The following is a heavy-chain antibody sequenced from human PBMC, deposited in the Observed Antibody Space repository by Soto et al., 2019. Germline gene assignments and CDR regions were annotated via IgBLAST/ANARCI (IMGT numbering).Heavy chain of an antibody. Sequence: EVQLLESGGGFVQPGWSLRLSCESSGFTFRNFAMSWVRQAPGQGLEWVSSILGSGDSTCYADSVKGRFSISRDNSKNTLYLQMNSLRAEDTAIYYCAKDNPVGATPGWFDSWGQGTLVIVSS. CDR1: GFTFRNFA. CDR2: ILGSGDST. CDR3: AKDNPVGATPGWFDS. V-gene: IGHV3-23*01. D-gene: IGHD1-26*01. J-gene: IGHJ5*01.